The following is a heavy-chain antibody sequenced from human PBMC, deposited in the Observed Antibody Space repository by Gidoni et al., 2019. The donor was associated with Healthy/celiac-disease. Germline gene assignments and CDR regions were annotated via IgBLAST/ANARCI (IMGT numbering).Heavy chain of an antibody. Sequence: QVQLQQWGAGLLKPSETLSLTCAVYGGSLSGYYWSWIRQPPGKGLEWIGEIYHSGSTNYNPSLKKRVTISVDTSKNQFSLKLSSVTAADTAVYYCARLPTHYDILTGYYRPYYYYGMDVWGQGTTVTVSS. CDR3: ARLPTHYDILTGYYRPYYYYGMDV. J-gene: IGHJ6*02. CDR1: GGSLSGYY. CDR2: IYHSGST. D-gene: IGHD3-9*01. V-gene: IGHV4-34*01.